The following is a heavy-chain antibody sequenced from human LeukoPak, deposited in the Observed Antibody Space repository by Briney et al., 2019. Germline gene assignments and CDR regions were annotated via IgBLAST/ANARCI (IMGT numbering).Heavy chain of an antibody. D-gene: IGHD3-10*01. Sequence: GGSLRLSCAASGFTFRTYCMSWVRQAPGKGLEWVANIMQDGNDKYYVDSVKGRFTISRDNAKNSLYLQLNSLRVEDTAVYYCAREGTMVRGVTGGYWYFDLWGRGTLVTVSS. V-gene: IGHV3-7*03. CDR3: AREGTMVRGVTGGYWYFDL. CDR1: GFTFRTYC. CDR2: IMQDGNDK. J-gene: IGHJ2*01.